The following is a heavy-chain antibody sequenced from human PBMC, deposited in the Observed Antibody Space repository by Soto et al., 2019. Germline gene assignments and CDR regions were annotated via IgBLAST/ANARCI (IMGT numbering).Heavy chain of an antibody. CDR2: IIPIFGTA. D-gene: IGHD5-18*01. J-gene: IGHJ4*02. CDR1: GGTFSSYA. Sequence: SVKVSCKASGGTFSSYAISWVRQAPGQGLEWMGGIIPIFGTANYAQKFQGRVTITADESTSTAYMELSSLRSEDTAVYYCTTRIGYTYGYGLLRPSYWGQGTLVTVSS. V-gene: IGHV1-69*13. CDR3: TTRIGYTYGYGLLRPSY.